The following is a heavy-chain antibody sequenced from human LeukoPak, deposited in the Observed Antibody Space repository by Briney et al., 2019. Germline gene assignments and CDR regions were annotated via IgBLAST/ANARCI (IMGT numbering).Heavy chain of an antibody. Sequence: GGSLRLSCAASGFTFSSYSMNWVRQAPGKGLEWVSSISSSSSYIYYADSVKGRFTISRDNPKNSLTLEMSSLRADDTAVYYCARGSYPWAWGQGTLVTVSS. J-gene: IGHJ5*02. CDR1: GFTFSSYS. CDR3: ARGSYPWA. D-gene: IGHD3-16*02. CDR2: ISSSSSYI. V-gene: IGHV3-21*01.